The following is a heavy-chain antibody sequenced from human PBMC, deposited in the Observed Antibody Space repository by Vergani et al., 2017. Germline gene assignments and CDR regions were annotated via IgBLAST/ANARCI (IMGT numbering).Heavy chain of an antibody. D-gene: IGHD2-21*01. V-gene: IGHV3-30*03. J-gene: IGHJ3*02. CDR2: ISYDGSNK. Sequence: QVQLVESGGGVVQPGRSLRLSCAASGFTFSSYGMHWVRQAPGKGLEWVAVISYDGSNKYYADSVKGRFTISRDNAKNSLYLQMNSLRAEDTAVYYCASPPLAYCGGDCYSGDAFDIWGQGTMVTVSS. CDR1: GFTFSSYG. CDR3: ASPPLAYCGGDCYSGDAFDI.